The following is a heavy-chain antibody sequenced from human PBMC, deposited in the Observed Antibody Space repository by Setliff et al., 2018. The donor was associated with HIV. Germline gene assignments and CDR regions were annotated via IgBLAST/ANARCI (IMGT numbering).Heavy chain of an antibody. J-gene: IGHJ3*02. CDR1: GGTFSSHA. Sequence: GASVKVSCKASGGTFSSHAINWVRQAPGQGLEWMGGIIPIVDKTNYAQKFQGRVAITADKSTITAYMELSSLRSEDTAVYYCAREPDYGIRGAFDIWGQGTMVTVSS. CDR2: IIPIVDKT. V-gene: IGHV1-69*10. CDR3: AREPDYGIRGAFDI. D-gene: IGHD4-17*01.